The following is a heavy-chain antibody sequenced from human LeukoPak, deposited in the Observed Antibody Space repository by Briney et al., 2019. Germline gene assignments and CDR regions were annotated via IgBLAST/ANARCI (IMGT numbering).Heavy chain of an antibody. J-gene: IGHJ4*02. CDR2: IMEDGSEK. D-gene: IGHD3-16*01. CDR1: GFTFNNYY. CDR3: ARDGGSGADY. Sequence: GGSLRLSCATSGFTFNNYYMTWVRQAPGKGLEWVAHIMEDGSEKHYVDSVKGRFTISRDNAKNSLYLQMNSLRAEDTAVYYCARDGGSGADYWGQGTLVSVSS. V-gene: IGHV3-7*01.